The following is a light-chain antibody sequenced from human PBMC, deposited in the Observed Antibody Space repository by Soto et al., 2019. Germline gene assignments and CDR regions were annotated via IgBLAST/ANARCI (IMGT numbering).Light chain of an antibody. CDR2: AAS. J-gene: IGKJ1*01. CDR1: QSISSY. V-gene: IGKV1-39*01. Sequence: DIQMTQSPSSLSASVGDRVTITCRASQSISSYLNWYQQKPGKAPKLLIYAASILQSGVPSRFSGIGSGTDFPLTIITLQPEACATYYCQQSYSTPWTFGQGTKVEIK. CDR3: QQSYSTPWT.